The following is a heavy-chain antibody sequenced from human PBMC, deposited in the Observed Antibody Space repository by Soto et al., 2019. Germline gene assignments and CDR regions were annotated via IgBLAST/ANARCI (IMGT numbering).Heavy chain of an antibody. J-gene: IGHJ5*02. CDR3: ARTSGSYLTKQQLNWFDP. V-gene: IGHV1-46*03. CDR2: INPSGGST. Sequence: ASVKVSCKASGYTFTSYYMHWVRQAPGQGLEWMGIINPSGGSTSYAQKFQGRVTMTRDTSTSTVYMELSSLRSEDTAVYYCARTSGSYLTKQQLNWFDPWGQGNLVTVSS. CDR1: GYTFTSYY. D-gene: IGHD3-10*01.